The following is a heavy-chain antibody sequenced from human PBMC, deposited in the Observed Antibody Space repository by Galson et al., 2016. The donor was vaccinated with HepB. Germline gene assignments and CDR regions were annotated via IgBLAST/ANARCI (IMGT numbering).Heavy chain of an antibody. CDR2: SDREAGET. J-gene: IGHJ4*02. Sequence: SVKVSCKVSGNTLTEFSIHWVRQSPGKGLEWMAGSDREAGETIDADKFQGRVTMAEDTSTDTAYMELTSLTSQDTAVYYCARAVAGRGYWGQGTLVTVSS. D-gene: IGHD6-19*01. CDR3: ARAVAGRGY. CDR1: GNTLTEFS. V-gene: IGHV1-24*01.